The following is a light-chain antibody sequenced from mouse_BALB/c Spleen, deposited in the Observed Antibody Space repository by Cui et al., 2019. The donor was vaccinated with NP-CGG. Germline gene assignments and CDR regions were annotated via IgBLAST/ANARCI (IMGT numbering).Light chain of an antibody. Sequence: QIVLTQSPAIMSASLGEEITLTCSASSSVSYMHWNQQKSGTYPKLVIYSTSILASGVTSRFSGSGCGTFYSITVSSVEAEAAADYYCHQLSSYPWSFGGGTKLEIK. CDR3: HQLSSYPWS. CDR1: SSVSY. J-gene: IGKJ1*01. CDR2: STS. V-gene: IGKV4-80*01.